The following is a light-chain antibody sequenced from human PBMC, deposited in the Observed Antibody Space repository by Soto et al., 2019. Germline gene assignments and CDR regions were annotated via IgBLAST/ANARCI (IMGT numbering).Light chain of an antibody. CDR2: GVS. V-gene: IGKV3-20*01. J-gene: IGKJ4*01. Sequence: EIVLTQSPGTLSXXXGXXXXLXXXASQNVNSNFFAWYQQKAGQAPRLLIYGVSSRATGIPDRFSGSGADTDFTLTISGLEPEDFAVYYCQQYGSSPLTFGGGTKVDIK. CDR1: QNVNSNF. CDR3: QQYGSSPLT.